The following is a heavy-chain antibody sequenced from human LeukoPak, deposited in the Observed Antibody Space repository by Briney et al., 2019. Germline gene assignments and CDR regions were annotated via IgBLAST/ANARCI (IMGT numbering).Heavy chain of an antibody. V-gene: IGHV3-74*01. Sequence: GGSLRLSCAASGFTFTTYWMHWVRQAPGKGLVWVSHINSDGSITSYADSVKGRFTISRDNAKNTLYLQMNSLRAEDTAVYYCARDPGYYDILTGTYYYYGMDVWGQGTTVTVSS. CDR3: ARDPGYYDILTGTYYYYGMDV. CDR2: INSDGSIT. D-gene: IGHD3-9*01. CDR1: GFTFTTYW. J-gene: IGHJ6*02.